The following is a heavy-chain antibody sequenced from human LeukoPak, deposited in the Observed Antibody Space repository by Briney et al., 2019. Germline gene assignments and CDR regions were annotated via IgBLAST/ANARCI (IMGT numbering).Heavy chain of an antibody. CDR2: IRSKDYGETT. CDR1: GFTFGDYA. J-gene: IGHJ3*02. CDR3: AKLPVLRLGELSPVRPSRRDAFDI. D-gene: IGHD3-16*02. Sequence: GGSLRLSCTASGFTFGDYAMSYFRQAPGKGLEWVGFIRSKDYGETTQYAASVKDRFTISRDDSKSIAYLQMNSLKTEDTAVYYCAKLPVLRLGELSPVRPSRRDAFDIWGQGTMVTVSS. V-gene: IGHV3-49*03.